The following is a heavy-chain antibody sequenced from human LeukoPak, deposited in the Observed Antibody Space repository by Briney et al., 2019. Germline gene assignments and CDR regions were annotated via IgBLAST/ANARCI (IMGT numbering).Heavy chain of an antibody. Sequence: GGSLRLSCAASGFTFSSYSMNWVRQAPGKELEWVSSISSSSSYIYYADSVKGRFTISRDNAKNSLYLQMNSLRAEDTAVYYCARGGDIVATIRSWIDYWGQGTLVTVSS. CDR3: ARGGDIVATIRSWIDY. D-gene: IGHD5-12*01. CDR1: GFTFSSYS. J-gene: IGHJ4*02. V-gene: IGHV3-21*01. CDR2: ISSSSSYI.